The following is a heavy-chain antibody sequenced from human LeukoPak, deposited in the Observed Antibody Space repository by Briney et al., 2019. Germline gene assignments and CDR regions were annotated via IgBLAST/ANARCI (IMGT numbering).Heavy chain of an antibody. CDR2: IYYSGST. CDR1: GGSISSSSYY. D-gene: IGHD6-19*01. J-gene: IGHJ4*02. V-gene: IGHV4-39*01. Sequence: SETLSLTCTVSGGSISSSSYYWGWIRQPPGKGLEWIGSIYYSGSTYYNPSLKSRVTISVDTSRNQFSLKLSSVTAADTAVYYCASLAVAGLSEGYWGQGTPVIVSS. CDR3: ASLAVAGLSEGY.